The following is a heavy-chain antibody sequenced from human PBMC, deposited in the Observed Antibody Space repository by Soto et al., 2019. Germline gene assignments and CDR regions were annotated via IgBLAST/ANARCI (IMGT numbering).Heavy chain of an antibody. V-gene: IGHV1-18*01. CDR3: ARVRQIVGYFYYSMDV. CDR1: GYTFTNYG. CDR2: IGAYNGDT. J-gene: IGHJ6*03. Sequence: QVQLLQSGAEVRKPGASVKGSCKASGYTFTNYGITWVRQAPGQGLEWMGGIGAYNGDTHYTQRLQGRVTMTTDTPTSTAYMELRGLRSDDTAIYYCARVRQIVGYFYYSMDVWGKGTTVTVSS. D-gene: IGHD3-16*02.